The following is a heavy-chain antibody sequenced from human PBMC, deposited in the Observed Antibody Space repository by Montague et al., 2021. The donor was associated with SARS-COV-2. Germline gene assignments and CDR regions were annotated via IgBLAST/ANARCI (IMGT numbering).Heavy chain of an antibody. D-gene: IGHD4-17*01. J-gene: IGHJ4*02. CDR3: VRDTGSAQAGFDA. V-gene: IGHV6-1*01. Sequence: CAISGDSDCVKTAGRNSERQSSAVHSGRLGRTHFRFKWTSDYATSVEGRISIDPDTSKNQFFLHLRSVTPEDTGVYYCVRDTGSAQAGFDAWGQGTLVTVSS. CDR1: GDSDCVKTAG. CDR2: THFRFKWTS.